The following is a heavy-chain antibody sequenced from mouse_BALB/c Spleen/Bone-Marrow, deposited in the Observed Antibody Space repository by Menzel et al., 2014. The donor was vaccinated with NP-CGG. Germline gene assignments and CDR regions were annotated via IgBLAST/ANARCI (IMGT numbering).Heavy chain of an antibody. V-gene: IGHV1-54*01. CDR2: INPGSGST. J-gene: IGHJ2*01. CDR3: ARYDGYFDY. CDR1: GYAFTDYL. Sequence: QLKQSGAELVRPGTSVKVSCKASGYAFTDYLMEWLKQRPGQGLEWIGVINPGSGSTNYNEKFKDKATLTADKSSSTAYMQLSSLTSDDSAVYFCARYDGYFDYWGQGTILTVSS. D-gene: IGHD2-3*01.